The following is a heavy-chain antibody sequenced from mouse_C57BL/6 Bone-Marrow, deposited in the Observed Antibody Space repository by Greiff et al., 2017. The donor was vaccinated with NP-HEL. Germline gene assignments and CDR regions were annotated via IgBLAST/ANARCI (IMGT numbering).Heavy chain of an antibody. J-gene: IGHJ2*01. D-gene: IGHD1-1*01. V-gene: IGHV1-59*01. CDR1: GYTFTSYW. CDR2: IDPSDSYT. CDR3: ARRPITTVVATDY. Sequence: VQLQQPGAELVRPGTSVKLSCKASGYTFTSYWMHWVKQRPGQGLEWIGVIDPSDSYTNYNQKFKGKATLPVDTSSSTAYMQLSSLTSEDSAVYYCARRPITTVVATDYWGQGTTLTVSS.